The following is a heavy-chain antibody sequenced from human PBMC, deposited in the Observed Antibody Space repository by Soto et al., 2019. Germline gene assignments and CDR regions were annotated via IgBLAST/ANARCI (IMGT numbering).Heavy chain of an antibody. V-gene: IGHV6-1*01. CDR1: GDSVSSNSAA. Sequence: SQTLSLTCAISGDSVSSNSAAWNWIRLSPSRGLEWLGRTYYRSRWFRVYAPSVNSRIRINPDTSRNQFSLQRNSVTPDDTGIYYCARGPGSLRPWGQGTLVTVSS. D-gene: IGHD1-1*01. CDR2: TYYRSRWFR. J-gene: IGHJ5*02. CDR3: ARGPGSLRP.